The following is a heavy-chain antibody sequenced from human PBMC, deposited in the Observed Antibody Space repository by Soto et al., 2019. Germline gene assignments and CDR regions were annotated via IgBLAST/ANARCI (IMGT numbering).Heavy chain of an antibody. CDR1: GCTFSSYA. J-gene: IGHJ5*02. D-gene: IGHD3-3*01. CDR3: ARVSHTIFGVVSRNNNLFDP. Sequence: SVKVSCKASGCTFSSYAISWVRQAPGQGLEWMGGIIPIFGTANYAKKLQGRVTITADDSTSTAYMELSRLRSEDTAVYYCARVSHTIFGVVSRNNNLFDPWGQGTLVTVSS. V-gene: IGHV1-69*13. CDR2: IIPIFGTA.